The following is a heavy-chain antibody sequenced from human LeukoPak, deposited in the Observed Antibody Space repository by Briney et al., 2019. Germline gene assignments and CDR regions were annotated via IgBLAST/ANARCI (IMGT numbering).Heavy chain of an antibody. CDR2: ISGSGGST. CDR1: GFIFSSYA. J-gene: IGHJ4*02. V-gene: IGHV3-23*01. D-gene: IGHD6-13*01. Sequence: PGRSLRLSCAASGFIFSSYAMSWVRQAPGKGLEWVSAISGSGGSTYYADSVKGRFTISRDNSKNTLYLQMNSLRAEDTAVYYCARIAAAGLLHFDYWGQGTLVTVSS. CDR3: ARIAAAGLLHFDY.